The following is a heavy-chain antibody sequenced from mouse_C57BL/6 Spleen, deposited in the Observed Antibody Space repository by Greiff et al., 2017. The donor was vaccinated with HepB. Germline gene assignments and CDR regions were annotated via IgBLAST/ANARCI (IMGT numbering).Heavy chain of an antibody. V-gene: IGHV3-1*01. CDR3: AREGLYGNYAMDY. D-gene: IGHD1-1*02. CDR2: ISYSGST. Sequence: EVQRVESGPGMVKPSQSLSLTCTVTGYSITSGYDWHWIRHFPGNKLEWMGYISYSGSTNYNPSLKSRISITHDTSKNHFFLKLNSVTTEDTATYYCAREGLYGNYAMDYWGQGTSVTVSS. J-gene: IGHJ4*01. CDR1: GYSITSGYD.